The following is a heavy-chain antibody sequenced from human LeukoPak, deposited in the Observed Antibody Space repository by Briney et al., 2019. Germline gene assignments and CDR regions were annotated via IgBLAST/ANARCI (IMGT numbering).Heavy chain of an antibody. Sequence: GGSLRLSCAASGFTFSNYAMSWVRQTPGKGLEWVSTIGSSGGRTYYADSVKGRFTISRDNSKNTLYLQMNSLRAEDTAVYYCALAVAALNDAFDIWGQGTMVTVSS. D-gene: IGHD6-19*01. J-gene: IGHJ3*02. CDR2: IGSSGGRT. V-gene: IGHV3-23*05. CDR3: ALAVAALNDAFDI. CDR1: GFTFSNYA.